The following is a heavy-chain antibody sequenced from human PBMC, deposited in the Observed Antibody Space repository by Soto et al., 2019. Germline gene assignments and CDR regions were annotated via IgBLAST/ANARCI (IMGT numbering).Heavy chain of an antibody. CDR3: ARGVLGGYDAIPYFDY. CDR2: IYYSGST. V-gene: IGHV4-31*03. J-gene: IGHJ4*02. D-gene: IGHD5-12*01. CDR1: GGSISSGGYY. Sequence: PSETLSLTCTVSGGSISSGGYYWSWIRQHPGKGLEWIGYIYYSGSTYYNPSLKSRVTISVDTSKNQFSLKLSSVTAADTAVYYCARGVLGGYDAIPYFDYWGQGTLVTVSS.